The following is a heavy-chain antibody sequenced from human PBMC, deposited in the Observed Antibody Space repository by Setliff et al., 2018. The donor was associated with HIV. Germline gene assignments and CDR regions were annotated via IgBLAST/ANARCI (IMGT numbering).Heavy chain of an antibody. V-gene: IGHV4-39*07. J-gene: IGHJ4*02. CDR3: AREVRWELPQGFDH. CDR2: IAYSGTTMYF. D-gene: IGHD1-26*01. Sequence: PSETLSLTCNVSGGSFIGSSFQSTWIRQAPGKGLEWIGDIAYSGTTMYFNYNPSLESRLSLSEDTSRHQFSLKLTSVTADDTAVYYCAREVRWELPQGFDHWGQGSQVTVSS. CDR1: GGSFIGSSFQ.